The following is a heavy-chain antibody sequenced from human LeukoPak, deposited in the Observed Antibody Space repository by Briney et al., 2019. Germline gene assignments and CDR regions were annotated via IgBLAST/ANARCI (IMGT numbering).Heavy chain of an antibody. CDR3: ARNPVTPGRGGPFDY. CDR1: RFSFRTHS. Sequence: GGSLRLSCAASRFSFRTHSMNWVRQAPGKGLEWISYISGSTFIIYYADSVKGRFSFSRDNAKDSLYLQMNSLRAEATAVYYCARNPVTPGRGGPFDYWGQGTLVTVSS. D-gene: IGHD4-17*01. V-gene: IGHV3-48*04. J-gene: IGHJ4*02. CDR2: ISGSTFII.